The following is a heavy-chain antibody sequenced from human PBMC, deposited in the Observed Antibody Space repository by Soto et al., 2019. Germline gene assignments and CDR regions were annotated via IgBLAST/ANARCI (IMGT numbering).Heavy chain of an antibody. CDR3: ARGDTVVTPRKEWIHWFDP. CDR1: GGTFSSYA. CDR2: IIPIFGTE. Sequence: QVQLVQSGAEVKKPGSSVKVSCKASGGTFSSYAISWVRQAPGHGLEWMGGIIPIFGTENYAQKFQGRVTITGDESTSTAYMELSSLRSEDTAVYYCARGDTVVTPRKEWIHWFDPWGQGTLVTVSS. V-gene: IGHV1-69*12. D-gene: IGHD5-18*01. J-gene: IGHJ5*02.